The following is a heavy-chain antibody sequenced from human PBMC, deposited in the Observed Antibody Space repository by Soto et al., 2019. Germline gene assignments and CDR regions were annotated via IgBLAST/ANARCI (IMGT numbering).Heavy chain of an antibody. V-gene: IGHV1-18*04. D-gene: IGHD4-17*01. CDR2: ISAYSGNT. CDR1: GYTFTSYA. J-gene: IGHJ4*02. Sequence: QVQVVQSGAEVKKPGSSVKVSCKASGYTFTSYAFNWVRQAPGQGLEWMGWISAYSGNTNYAQKFQGRVTMTTDTSTSTAYMELRSLRSDDTAVYYCARDQTVLDYWGQGTLVTVSS. CDR3: ARDQTVLDY.